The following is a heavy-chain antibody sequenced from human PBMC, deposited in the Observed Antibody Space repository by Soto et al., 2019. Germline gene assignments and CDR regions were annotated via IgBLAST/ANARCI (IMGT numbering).Heavy chain of an antibody. CDR3: AIPFHYVDLDAFDI. CDR2: IYYSGST. Sequence: QLQLQESGPGLVKPSETLSLTCTVSGGSISSSSYYWGWIRQPPGKGLEWIGSIYYSGSTYYNPSLKSRVTISLDTSKNHFSLKLSSVTAADTAVYYCAIPFHYVDLDAFDIWGQGTMVTVSS. J-gene: IGHJ3*02. CDR1: GGSISSSSYY. D-gene: IGHD4-17*01. V-gene: IGHV4-39*01.